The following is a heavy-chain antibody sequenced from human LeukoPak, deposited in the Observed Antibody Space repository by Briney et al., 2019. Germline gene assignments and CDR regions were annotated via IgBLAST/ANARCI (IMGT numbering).Heavy chain of an antibody. CDR2: VDLGGSR. V-gene: IGHV4-61*02. Sequence: SETLSLTCNVSGYSISSGDYYWTWIRQPAGKGLEWIGRVDLGGSRSYKKKHISRVTVSVDPSKNQFSLSLTSVTAADTATYYCAREGAYCSGTDCFATTVDAWGPGALVTVSS. CDR1: GYSISSGDYY. D-gene: IGHD2-2*01. J-gene: IGHJ5*02. CDR3: AREGAYCSGTDCFATTVDA.